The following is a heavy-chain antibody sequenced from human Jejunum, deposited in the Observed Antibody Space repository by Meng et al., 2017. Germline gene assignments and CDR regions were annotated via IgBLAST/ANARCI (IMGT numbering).Heavy chain of an antibody. J-gene: IGHJ4*02. Sequence: QLRLTESGPGLVRPSGTLSLPFTVSAGSVSSGSYYWSWIRQPPGKGLEWIGYIYYRGTTNYNPSLKSRVTISADTSKNQFSLKLSSVTAADTAVYYCARGSRGYSYGWGQGTLVTVSS. CDR3: ARGSRGYSYG. CDR1: AGSVSSGSYY. V-gene: IGHV4-61*01. CDR2: IYYRGTT. D-gene: IGHD5-18*01.